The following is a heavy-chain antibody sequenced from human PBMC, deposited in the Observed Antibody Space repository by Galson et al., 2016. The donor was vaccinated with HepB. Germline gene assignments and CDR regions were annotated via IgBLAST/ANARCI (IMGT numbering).Heavy chain of an antibody. CDR1: GYKFTSLW. V-gene: IGHV5-51*01. D-gene: IGHD2/OR15-2a*01. J-gene: IGHJ4*02. CDR2: IYPGDSDT. CDR3: ARRGIDAGSDF. Sequence: QSGAEVKEAGDSLRISCETSGYKFTSLWIAWVRHRPGKGLEWMGNIYPGDSDTRYSPSFQGQVIISADKSINTVYLQWTSLKASDTAIYYGARRGIDAGSDFWGQGTHVSVSS.